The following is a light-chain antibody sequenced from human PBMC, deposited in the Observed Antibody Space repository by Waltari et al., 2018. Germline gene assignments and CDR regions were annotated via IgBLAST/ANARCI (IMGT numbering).Light chain of an antibody. CDR3: QQYNTYWT. CDR1: QNVDTW. CDR2: KTS. Sequence: DIQMTQSPSTSSASIGDRVTITCRASQNVDTWLAWYQQKPGQAPKLLVYKTSTLQSGVPSRFSCSGSGTHFTLTISSLQPDDFATYYCQQYNTYWTFGQGTKVE. V-gene: IGKV1-5*03. J-gene: IGKJ1*01.